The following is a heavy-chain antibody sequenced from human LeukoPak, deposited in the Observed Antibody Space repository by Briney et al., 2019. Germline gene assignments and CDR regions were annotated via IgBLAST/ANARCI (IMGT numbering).Heavy chain of an antibody. J-gene: IGHJ4*02. CDR2: ISAYNGNT. D-gene: IGHD6-19*01. CDR3: AKVGLYRSSWGHFDY. CDR1: GYTFTSYG. V-gene: IGHV1-18*01. Sequence: ASVKVSCKASGYTFTSYGISWVRQAPGQGLEWMGWISAYNGNTNYAQKLQGRVTMTTDTSTSTVYMELSRLSSDDTAFYYCAKVGLYRSSWGHFDYWGQGTLVTVSS.